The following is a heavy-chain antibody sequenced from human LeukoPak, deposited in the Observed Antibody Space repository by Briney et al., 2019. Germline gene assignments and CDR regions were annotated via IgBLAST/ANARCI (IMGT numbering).Heavy chain of an antibody. Sequence: ASAKVSCKASGYTFTSYYMHWVRQAPGQGLEWMGIINPSGGSTSYAQKFQGRVTMTRDTSTSTVYMELSSLRSEDTAVYYCARDSSGWYKLDYWGQGTLVTASS. D-gene: IGHD6-19*01. CDR3: ARDSSGWYKLDY. CDR1: GYTFTSYY. CDR2: INPSGGST. V-gene: IGHV1-46*01. J-gene: IGHJ4*02.